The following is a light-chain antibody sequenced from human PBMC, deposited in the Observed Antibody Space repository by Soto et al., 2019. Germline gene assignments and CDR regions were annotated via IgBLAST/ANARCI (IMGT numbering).Light chain of an antibody. Sequence: DIVMTQTPLSSPVTLGQPASISCRSSQSLAHSDGNTYLSWVQQRPGQPPRHLIYEISNRFSGVXDXFSGSGAGTDFTLKISRVEAEDVGVYYCMQASQFPITFGQGTRLEMK. CDR1: QSLAHSDGNTY. CDR3: MQASQFPIT. V-gene: IGKV2-24*01. J-gene: IGKJ5*01. CDR2: EIS.